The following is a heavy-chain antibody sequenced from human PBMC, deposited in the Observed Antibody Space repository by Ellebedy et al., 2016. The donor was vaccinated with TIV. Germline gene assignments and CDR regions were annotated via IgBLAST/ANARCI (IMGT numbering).Heavy chain of an antibody. CDR3: ASLPSPGIAAAGNPGPDY. CDR2: ISYDGSNK. CDR1: GFTFSSYA. J-gene: IGHJ4*02. D-gene: IGHD6-13*01. Sequence: GGSLRLSCAASGFTFSSYAMHWVRQAPGKGLEWVAVISYDGSNKYYADSVKGRFTISRDNSKNTLYLQMNSLRAEDTAVYYCASLPSPGIAAAGNPGPDYWGQGTLVTVSS. V-gene: IGHV3-30-3*01.